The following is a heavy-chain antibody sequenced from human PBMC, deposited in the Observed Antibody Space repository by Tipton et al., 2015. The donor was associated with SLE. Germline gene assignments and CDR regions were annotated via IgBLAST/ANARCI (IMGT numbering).Heavy chain of an antibody. D-gene: IGHD3-10*01. V-gene: IGHV4-38-2*02. CDR2: IYQSGST. J-gene: IGHJ4*02. CDR1: EYSIRSGYY. Sequence: TLSLTCVVSEYSIRSGYYWGWIRQTPGKGLEWIGSIYQSGSTYYTPSLKSRVTISVDTSKNQFSLKLSSVTAADTAVYYCARDGLWFGEFSYYFDYWGQGTLVTVSS. CDR3: ARDGLWFGEFSYYFDY.